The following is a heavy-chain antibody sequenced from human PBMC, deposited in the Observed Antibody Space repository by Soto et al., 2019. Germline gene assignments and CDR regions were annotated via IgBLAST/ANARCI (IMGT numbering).Heavy chain of an antibody. D-gene: IGHD6-13*01. V-gene: IGHV1-18*01. Sequence: GASVKVSCKASGYTFTSYGISWVRQAPGQGLEWMGWISAYNGNTNYAQKLQGRVTMTTDTSTSTAYMELRSLRSDDTAVYYCARKDSIAAAGYDFDYWGQGTLVTVSS. CDR3: ARKDSIAAAGYDFDY. CDR2: ISAYNGNT. J-gene: IGHJ4*02. CDR1: GYTFTSYG.